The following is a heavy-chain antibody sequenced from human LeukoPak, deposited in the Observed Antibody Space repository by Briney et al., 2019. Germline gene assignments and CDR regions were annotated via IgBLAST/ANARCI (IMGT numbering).Heavy chain of an antibody. V-gene: IGHV3-74*01. CDR3: ARDPSTWEYYHGSGSEGAFDI. CDR1: GFTFSSYG. CDR2: INSDGGST. Sequence: PGGSLRLSCAASGFTFSSYGMHWVRQAPGKGLVWVSRINSDGGSTSYADSVKGRFTISRDNARNTLYLQMNSMRAEDAAVYYCARDPSTWEYYHGSGSEGAFDIWGQGTMVTVSS. D-gene: IGHD3-10*01. J-gene: IGHJ3*02.